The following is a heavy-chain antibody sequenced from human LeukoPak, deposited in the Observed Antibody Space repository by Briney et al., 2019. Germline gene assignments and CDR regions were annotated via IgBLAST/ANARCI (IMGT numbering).Heavy chain of an antibody. CDR3: TTDPNGVSDY. V-gene: IGHV3-74*01. Sequence: GGSLRLSCAASGFTFSSYWMHWVRQAPGKGLVWVSRINSDGSSTSYADSVKGRFTISRDNAKNTLYLQMNSLKTEDTAVYYCTTDPNGVSDYWGQGTLVTVSS. CDR1: GFTFSSYW. J-gene: IGHJ4*02. CDR2: INSDGSST. D-gene: IGHD4-17*01.